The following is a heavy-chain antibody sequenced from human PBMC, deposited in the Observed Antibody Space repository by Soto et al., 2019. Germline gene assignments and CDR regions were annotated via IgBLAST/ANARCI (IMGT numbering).Heavy chain of an antibody. Sequence: EVQLLESGGGLVQPGGSLRLSCAASGFTFSSYAMSWVRQAPGKGLEWVSTSSSGGSTHYADSVKGRFTISRDNSKNPLYLQMNSLRAEDTAVYYCAKFYGGNSAHTYTIDPWGQGTLVTVSS. CDR2: TSSSGGST. CDR3: AKFYGGNSAHTYTIDP. V-gene: IGHV3-23*01. D-gene: IGHD2-21*02. CDR1: GFTFSSYA. J-gene: IGHJ5*02.